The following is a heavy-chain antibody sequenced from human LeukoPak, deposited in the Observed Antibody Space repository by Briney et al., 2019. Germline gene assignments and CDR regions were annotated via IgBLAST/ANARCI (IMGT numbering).Heavy chain of an antibody. J-gene: IGHJ4*02. CDR3: ARDTYQYHFDY. CDR1: GGSFSGYY. V-gene: IGHV4-30-4*08. CDR2: IYYSGST. D-gene: IGHD2-2*01. Sequence: SETLSLTCAVYGGSFSGYYWSWIRQPPGKGLEWIGYIYYSGSTYYNPSLKSRVTISVDTSKNQFSLKLSPVTAADTAVYYCARDTYQYHFDYWGQGTLVTVSS.